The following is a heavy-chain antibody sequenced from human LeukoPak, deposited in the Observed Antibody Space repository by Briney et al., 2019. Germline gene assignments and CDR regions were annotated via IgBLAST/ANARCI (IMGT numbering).Heavy chain of an antibody. D-gene: IGHD5-18*01. Sequence: PSETLSLTCTVSGGSVSSGSYYWSWIRQPPGTGLEWIGYIYYSGSTNYNPSLKSRVTISVGTSKNHFSLKLSSVAAADTAVYYCARGSRGYSYGWGQGTLVTVSS. J-gene: IGHJ4*02. V-gene: IGHV4-61*01. CDR3: ARGSRGYSYG. CDR2: IYYSGST. CDR1: GGSVSSGSYY.